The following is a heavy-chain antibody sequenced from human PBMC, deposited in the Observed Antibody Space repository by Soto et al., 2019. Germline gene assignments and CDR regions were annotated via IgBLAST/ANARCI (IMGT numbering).Heavy chain of an antibody. V-gene: IGHV3-53*02. CDR2: IYSGGST. CDR3: ARSTSYYWYFDL. CDR1: GFTVSSNY. J-gene: IGHJ2*01. Sequence: EVQLVETGGGLIQPGGSLRLSCAASGFTVSSNYMSWVRQAPGKGLEWVSVIYSGGSTYYADSVKGRFTISRDNSKNTLYLQMNSLRAEDTAVYCCARSTSYYWYFDLWGRGTLVTVSS.